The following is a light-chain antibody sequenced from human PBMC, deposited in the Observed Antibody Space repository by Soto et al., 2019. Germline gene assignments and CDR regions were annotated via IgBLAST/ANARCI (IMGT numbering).Light chain of an antibody. CDR1: NSNIGNNY. CDR2: RSN. V-gene: IGLV1-47*01. Sequence: QSVLTQPPSASGTPGQRVIISCSGNNSNIGNNYVHWYQKFPGMAPKLLIIRSNQRPSGVPDRSSGSKSGTSASLAISGLRSEDEAEYSCAVWDDSLSGVLFGGGTKLTVL. CDR3: AVWDDSLSGVL. J-gene: IGLJ2*01.